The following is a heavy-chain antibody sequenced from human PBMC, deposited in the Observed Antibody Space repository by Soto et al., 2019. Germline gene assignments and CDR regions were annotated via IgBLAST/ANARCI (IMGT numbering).Heavy chain of an antibody. CDR2: IYYSGST. D-gene: IGHD3-10*01. CDR1: GGSISSGGYY. J-gene: IGHJ5*02. Sequence: SETLSLTCTVSGGSISSGGYYWSWIRQHPGKGLEWIGYIYYSGSTYYNPSLKSRVTISVDTSKNQFSLKLSSVTAADTAVYYRAREGMVRGHHIAWGQGTLVPGSS. V-gene: IGHV4-31*03. CDR3: AREGMVRGHHIA.